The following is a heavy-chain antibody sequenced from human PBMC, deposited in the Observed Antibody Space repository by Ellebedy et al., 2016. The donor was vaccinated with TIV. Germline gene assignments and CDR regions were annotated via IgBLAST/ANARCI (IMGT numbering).Heavy chain of an antibody. CDR3: AKGRGGGSDSSAPRYYFDY. CDR2: ISNTGSRT. V-gene: IGHV3-23*01. Sequence: PRGSLRLSCAASGFTFSSYAMSWVRQAPGKGLEWVSTISNTGSRTYYADSVEGRFINSRDNSKKTLYLQMNSLRAEDTAVYYCAKGRGGGSDSSAPRYYFDYWGLGTLVTVSS. CDR1: GFTFSSYA. D-gene: IGHD3-22*01. J-gene: IGHJ4*02.